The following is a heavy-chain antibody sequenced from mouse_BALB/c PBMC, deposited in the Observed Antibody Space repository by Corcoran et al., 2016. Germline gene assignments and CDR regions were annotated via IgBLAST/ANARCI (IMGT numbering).Heavy chain of an antibody. J-gene: IGHJ1*01. Sequence: QIQLVQSGPELKKPGETVKISCKASGYTFTNYGMNWVKQAPGKGLKWMGWINTYTGEPTYADDFKGRFAFSLETSASTAYLQINNHKNEDTATYFCAREGLYYGSSLWYFDVWGAGTTVTVSS. CDR2: INTYTGEP. D-gene: IGHD1-1*01. CDR1: GYTFTNYG. V-gene: IGHV9-3-1*01. CDR3: AREGLYYGSSLWYFDV.